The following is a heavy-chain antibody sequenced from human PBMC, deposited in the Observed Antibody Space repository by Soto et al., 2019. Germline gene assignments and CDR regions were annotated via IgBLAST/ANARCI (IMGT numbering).Heavy chain of an antibody. CDR3: ARARLHLGELSLYLDY. J-gene: IGHJ4*02. Sequence: SETLSLTCTVSGGSISSGGYYWSWIRQHPGKGLEWIGYIYYSGSTYYNPSLKSRVTISVDTSKNQFSLKLSSVTAADTAVYYCARARLHLGELSLYLDYWGQGTLVTVSS. CDR2: IYYSGST. CDR1: GGSISSGGYY. V-gene: IGHV4-31*03. D-gene: IGHD3-16*02.